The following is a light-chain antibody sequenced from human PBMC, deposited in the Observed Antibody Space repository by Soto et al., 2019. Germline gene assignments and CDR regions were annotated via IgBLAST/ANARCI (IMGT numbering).Light chain of an antibody. CDR1: QSVSSSY. CDR3: QQYASSPAFT. V-gene: IGKV3-20*01. J-gene: IGKJ3*01. Sequence: EIVLTQSPGTLSLSPGERATLSCRASQSVSSSYLAWYQQKPGQAPRLLIYGASGRATGIPHRFSGSGSGTDFTLTISRLEREDFAVYYCQQYASSPAFTFGPGTKVDIK. CDR2: GAS.